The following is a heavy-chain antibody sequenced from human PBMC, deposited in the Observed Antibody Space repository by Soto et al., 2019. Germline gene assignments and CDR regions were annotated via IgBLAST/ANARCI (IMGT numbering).Heavy chain of an antibody. CDR2: INHSGST. D-gene: IGHD3-16*02. CDR1: GGSFSGYY. J-gene: IGHJ4*02. V-gene: IGHV4-34*01. CDR3: ARVNYDYIWGSYRSPPRWDYFDY. Sequence: SETLSLTCAVYGGSFSGYYWSWIRQPPGKGLEWIGEINHSGSTNYNPSLKSRVTISVDTSKDQFSLKLSSVTAADTAVYYCARVNYDYIWGSYRSPPRWDYFDYWGQGTLVTVSS.